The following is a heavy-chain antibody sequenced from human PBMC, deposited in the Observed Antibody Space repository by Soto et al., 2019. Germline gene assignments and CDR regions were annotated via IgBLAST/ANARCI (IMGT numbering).Heavy chain of an antibody. CDR1: GFTFSTSN. CDR3: ARVKGARPPLGYMDV. CDR2: ISSSGGDM. V-gene: IGHV3-21*01. Sequence: GGSLRLSCAASGFTFSTSNMMWVRQAPGKGLEWISSISSSGGDMYYADSVKGRFTISRDNAKNSLYLQMTSLRAEDTAVYYCARVKGARPPLGYMDVWGKGTTVTVSS. J-gene: IGHJ6*03. D-gene: IGHD6-6*01.